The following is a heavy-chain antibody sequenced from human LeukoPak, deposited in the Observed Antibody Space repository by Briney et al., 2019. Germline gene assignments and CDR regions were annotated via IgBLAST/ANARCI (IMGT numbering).Heavy chain of an antibody. Sequence: GGSLRLSCAASGFTVSTNYMSWVRQAPGKKLEWVSDIYSDGSTFYADSVKGRFTISRDNSKNTLYLQMNSLRAEDTAVYYCAKDVKAAAGVFDYWGQGTLVTVSS. V-gene: IGHV3-53*05. D-gene: IGHD6-13*01. CDR1: GFTVSTNY. CDR2: IYSDGST. J-gene: IGHJ4*02. CDR3: AKDVKAAAGVFDY.